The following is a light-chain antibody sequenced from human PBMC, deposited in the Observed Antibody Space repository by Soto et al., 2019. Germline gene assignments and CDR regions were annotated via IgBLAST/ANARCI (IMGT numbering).Light chain of an antibody. CDR3: QQLNIYPFT. V-gene: IGKV1-5*01. CDR1: QSISSW. CDR2: DAS. Sequence: DIQMTQSPSTLSASVGDRVTITCRASQSISSWLAWYQQKPGKAPKLLIYDASSLESGVPSMFSGSGSGTEFTLTISSLQPDEFETYYCQQLNIYPFTFGPGTKVDIK. J-gene: IGKJ3*01.